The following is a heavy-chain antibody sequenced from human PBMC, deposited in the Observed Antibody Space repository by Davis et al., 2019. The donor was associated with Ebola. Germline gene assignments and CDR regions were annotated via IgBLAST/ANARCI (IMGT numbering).Heavy chain of an antibody. Sequence: AASVKVSCKASGYSFTAYYIHWVRQAPGQGLEWMGRINPYSGGANYAQKLQGRVTMTRDTSINTAYMELTRLRSDDTAGYYCARLSFGEVGFDFWGQGTLVTVSS. CDR1: GYSFTAYY. CDR3: ARLSFGEVGFDF. V-gene: IGHV1-2*06. J-gene: IGHJ4*02. CDR2: INPYSGGA. D-gene: IGHD3-10*01.